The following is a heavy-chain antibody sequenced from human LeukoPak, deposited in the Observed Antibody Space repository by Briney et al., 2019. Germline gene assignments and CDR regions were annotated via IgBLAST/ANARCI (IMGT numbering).Heavy chain of an antibody. Sequence: GGSLRLSCAASGFTVSSNYMSWVRQAPGKGLEWVSVIYSGGSTYYADSVKGRSTISRDNSKNTLYLQMNSLKTEDTAVYYCLGVGATNWGQGTLVTVSS. CDR2: IYSGGST. V-gene: IGHV3-66*01. J-gene: IGHJ4*02. D-gene: IGHD1-26*01. CDR3: LGVGATN. CDR1: GFTVSSNY.